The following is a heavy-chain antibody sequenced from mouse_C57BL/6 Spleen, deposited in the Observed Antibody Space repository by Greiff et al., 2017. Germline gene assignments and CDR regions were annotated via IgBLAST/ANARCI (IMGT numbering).Heavy chain of an antibody. CDR2: IHPNSGST. CDR3: AREGRRGYAMDY. CDR1: GYTFTSYW. J-gene: IGHJ4*01. Sequence: QVQLQQPGAELVKPGASVKLSCKASGYTFTSYWMHWVKQRPGQGLEWIGMIHPNSGSTNYNEKFKSKATLTVDKSSSTAYMQLSSLTSEDSAVYYCAREGRRGYAMDYWGQGTSVTVSS. D-gene: IGHD2-14*01. V-gene: IGHV1-64*01.